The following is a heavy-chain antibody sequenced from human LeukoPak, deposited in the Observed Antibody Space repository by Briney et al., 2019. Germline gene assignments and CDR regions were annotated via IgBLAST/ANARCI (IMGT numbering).Heavy chain of an antibody. CDR2: ISSSGSTI. V-gene: IGHV3-48*03. Sequence: GGSLRLSCAASGFTFSSYEMNWVRQAPGKGLEWVCYISSSGSTIYYADSVKGRFTISRDNAKHSLYLQMNSLRAEDTAVYYCARLEYSYGYGPYYYYYMDVWGKGTTVTVSS. CDR3: ARLEYSYGYGPYYYYYMDV. D-gene: IGHD5-18*01. J-gene: IGHJ6*03. CDR1: GFTFSSYE.